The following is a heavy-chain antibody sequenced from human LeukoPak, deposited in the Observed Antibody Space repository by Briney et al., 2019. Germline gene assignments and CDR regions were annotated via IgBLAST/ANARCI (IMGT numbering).Heavy chain of an antibody. V-gene: IGHV3-21*04. CDR2: ISSSSSYI. Sequence: GGSLRLSCAASGFSFSSYTMNWVRQAPGKGLEWVSIISSSSSYIYYADSVKGRFTISRDNAKNTLYLQVNSLRAEDTAVYYCARGGRPGGPGHYFDFWGQGTLVTVSS. J-gene: IGHJ4*02. CDR1: GFSFSSYT. CDR3: ARGGRPGGPGHYFDF. D-gene: IGHD3-16*01.